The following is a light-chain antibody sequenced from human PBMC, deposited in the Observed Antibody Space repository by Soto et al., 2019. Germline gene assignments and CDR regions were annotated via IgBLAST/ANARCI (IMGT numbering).Light chain of an antibody. CDR1: SSNIGAGYD. CDR2: GNS. V-gene: IGLV1-40*01. CDR3: CLYAGSSTSRYV. J-gene: IGLJ1*01. Sequence: QSVLTQPPSVSGAPGQRVTISCTGSSSNIGAGYDVHWYQQLPGTAPKLLIYGNSNRPSGVPDRFSGSKSGTSASLAITGLQAEDEADYYCCLYAGSSTSRYVFGTGTKLTVL.